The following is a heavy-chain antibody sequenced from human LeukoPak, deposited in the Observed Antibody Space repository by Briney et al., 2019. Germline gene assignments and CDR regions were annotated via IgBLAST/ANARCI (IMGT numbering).Heavy chain of an antibody. Sequence: QPGGSLRLSCEASEFTFSSYWMSWVRQAPGKGLEWVANIKQDGSEKYYVDSVKGRFTISRDNAKNSLYLQMNSLRAEDTAVYYCARGYCSSTSCYLYYFDYWGQGTLVTVSS. V-gene: IGHV3-7*04. CDR3: ARGYCSSTSCYLYYFDY. CDR2: IKQDGSEK. CDR1: EFTFSSYW. J-gene: IGHJ4*02. D-gene: IGHD2-2*01.